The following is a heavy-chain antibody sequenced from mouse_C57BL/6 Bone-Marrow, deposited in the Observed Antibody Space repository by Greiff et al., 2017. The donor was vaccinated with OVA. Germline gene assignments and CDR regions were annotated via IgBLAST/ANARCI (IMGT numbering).Heavy chain of an antibody. CDR2: ISSGGSYT. J-gene: IGHJ1*03. CDR3: ARRASVVATNWYFDV. CDR1: GFTFSSYG. V-gene: IGHV5-6*01. D-gene: IGHD1-1*01. Sequence: EVKVVESGGDLVKPGGSLKLSCAASGFTFSSYGMSWVRQTPDQRLEWVATISSGGSYTYYPDSVKGRFTISRDHAKNTLYLQMSSLKSEDTAMYYCARRASVVATNWYFDVWGTGTTVTVSS.